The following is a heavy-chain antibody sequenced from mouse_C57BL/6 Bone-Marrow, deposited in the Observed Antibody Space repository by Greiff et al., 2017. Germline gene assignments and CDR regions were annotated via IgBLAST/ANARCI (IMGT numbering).Heavy chain of an antibody. CDR2: ISSGGSYT. Sequence: EVKLVESGGDLVKPGGSLKLSCAASGFTFSSYGMSWVRQTPDKRLEWVATISSGGSYTYYPDSVKGRFPLTRDNAKNTLYLQMSSLKSEDTAMYYCARQRRLVRAWVAYWGQGTLVTVSA. D-gene: IGHD1-1*01. V-gene: IGHV5-6*01. J-gene: IGHJ3*01. CDR1: GFTFSSYG. CDR3: ARQRRLVRAWVAY.